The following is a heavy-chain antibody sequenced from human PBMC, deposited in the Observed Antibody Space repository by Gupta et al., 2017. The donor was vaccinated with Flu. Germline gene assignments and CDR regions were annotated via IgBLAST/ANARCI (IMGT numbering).Heavy chain of an antibody. J-gene: IGHJ4*02. CDR2: ISGSGGST. V-gene: IGHV3-23*01. CDR3: AKSREAQLWSNSFDY. Sequence: EVQLLGSGGGLVQPGGSLSLSCAAFGFTFSSYAMRWVRQAPGKGLEWVSVISGSGGSTYYADSVKGRFTISRDNFKNTLYLQMNSLRAEDTAVYYCAKSREAQLWSNSFDYWGQGTLVTVSS. D-gene: IGHD5-18*01. CDR1: GFTFSSYA.